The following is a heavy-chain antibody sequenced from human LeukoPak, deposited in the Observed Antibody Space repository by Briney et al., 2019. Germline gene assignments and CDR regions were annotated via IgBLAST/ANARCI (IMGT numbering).Heavy chain of an antibody. D-gene: IGHD2-2*01. CDR2: INPNSGGT. V-gene: IGHV1-2*06. J-gene: IGHJ6*03. Sequence: ASVKVSCKASGYTFTGYYMHWVRQAPGQGLEWMGRINPNSGGTNYAQKSQGRVTMTRDTSISTAYMELSRLRSDDTAVYYCARGPGYCSSTSCYPLHMDVWGKGTTVTVSS. CDR3: ARGPGYCSSTSCYPLHMDV. CDR1: GYTFTGYY.